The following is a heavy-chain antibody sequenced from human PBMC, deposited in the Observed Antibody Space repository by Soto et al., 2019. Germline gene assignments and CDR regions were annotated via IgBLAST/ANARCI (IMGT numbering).Heavy chain of an antibody. V-gene: IGHV1-2*04. CDR3: TRARTAMVIFFDY. J-gene: IGHJ4*02. CDR1: GYTFTGYY. CDR2: INPNSGGT. Sequence: ASVKVSCKASGYTFTGYYMHWVRQAPGQGLEWMGWINPNSGGTNYAQKFQGWVTMTRDTSISTAYMELSRLRSDDTAVYYCTRARTAMVIFFDYWGQGTLVTVSS. D-gene: IGHD5-18*01.